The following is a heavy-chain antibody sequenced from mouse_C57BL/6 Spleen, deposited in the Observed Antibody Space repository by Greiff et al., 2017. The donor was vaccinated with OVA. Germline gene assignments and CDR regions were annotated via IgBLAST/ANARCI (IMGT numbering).Heavy chain of an antibody. CDR2: ISSGSSTI. Sequence: EVHLVESGGGLVKPGGSLKLSCAASGFTFSDYGMHWVRQAPEKGLEWVAYISSGSSTIYYADTVTGRFTISRDNAKNTLFLQRTSLRSEDTAMYYCARDGSSHWYFDVWGTGTTVTVSS. V-gene: IGHV5-17*01. CDR3: ARDGSSHWYFDV. CDR1: GFTFSDYG. J-gene: IGHJ1*03. D-gene: IGHD1-1*01.